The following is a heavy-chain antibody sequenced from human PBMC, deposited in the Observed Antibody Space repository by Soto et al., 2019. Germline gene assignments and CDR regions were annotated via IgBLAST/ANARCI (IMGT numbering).Heavy chain of an antibody. D-gene: IGHD5-12*01. CDR3: ARDLGLDIVAATPGPGSYYYMDV. Sequence: GASVKVSCKASGYTFTSYYMHWVRQAPGQGLEWMGIINPSGGSTSYAQKFQGRVTMTRDTSTSTVYMELSSLRSEDTAVYYCARDLGLDIVAATPGPGSYYYMDVWGKGTTVTVSS. CDR2: INPSGGST. V-gene: IGHV1-46*03. J-gene: IGHJ6*03. CDR1: GYTFTSYY.